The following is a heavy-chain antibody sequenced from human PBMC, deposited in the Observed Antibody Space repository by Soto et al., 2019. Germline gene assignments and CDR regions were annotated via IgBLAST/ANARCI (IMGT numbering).Heavy chain of an antibody. CDR1: GFTLSAYW. Sequence: EVQLEESGGDLVQPGGSLRLSCAASGFTLSAYWMTWVRQAPGKGLEWVANINRDGSKKSYLDSVRGRFTISRDNVGNSPYLQMDSLSADDTALYYCARDVSPGSSSLYLDAFDIWGQGTMVTVSS. CDR3: ARDVSPGSSSLYLDAFDI. V-gene: IGHV3-7*05. CDR2: INRDGSKK. J-gene: IGHJ3*02. D-gene: IGHD6-13*01.